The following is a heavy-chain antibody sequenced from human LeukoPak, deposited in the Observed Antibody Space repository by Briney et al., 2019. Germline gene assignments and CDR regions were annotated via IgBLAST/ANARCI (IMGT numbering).Heavy chain of an antibody. CDR3: ARANSGYARPKYYYYYYMDV. V-gene: IGHV4-34*01. CDR2: INHSGST. Sequence: PGGSLRLSCAASGFTVSSNYMSWVRQAPGKGLEWIGEINHSGSTNYNPSLKSRVTISVDTSKNQFSLKLSSVTAADTAVYYCARANSGYARPKYYYYYYMDVWGKGTTVTVSS. D-gene: IGHD5-12*01. CDR1: GFTVSSNY. J-gene: IGHJ6*03.